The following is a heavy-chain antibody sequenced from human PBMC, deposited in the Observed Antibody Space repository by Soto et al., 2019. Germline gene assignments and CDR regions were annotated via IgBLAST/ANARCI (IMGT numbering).Heavy chain of an antibody. CDR2: INNDGSST. Sequence: GGSLILSCAASGFTLNSFFMHWVRQAPGKGLMWVSRINNDGSSTTYADSVKGRFTISRDNAKNTLYLQMNSLRAEDTAVYFCVRDQDSRGYSVFNHWGQGAQVTVSS. CDR1: GFTLNSFF. CDR3: VRDQDSRGYSVFNH. J-gene: IGHJ4*02. D-gene: IGHD3-22*01. V-gene: IGHV3-74*01.